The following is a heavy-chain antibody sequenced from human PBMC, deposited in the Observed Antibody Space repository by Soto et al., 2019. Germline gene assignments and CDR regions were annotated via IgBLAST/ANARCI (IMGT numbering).Heavy chain of an antibody. D-gene: IGHD3-16*01. CDR3: AREGEMAYYYYGLDV. Sequence: QVQLVQSGAEVRKPGASVKVSCKASGYTFTTYGISWVRQAPGQGLEWMGWISGYNGHTKYAQKFQGRVTMTTDTSTSTVYMELRSLRSDDTAVYYCAREGEMAYYYYGLDVWGQGTTVTVSS. CDR2: ISGYNGHT. CDR1: GYTFTTYG. J-gene: IGHJ6*02. V-gene: IGHV1-18*01.